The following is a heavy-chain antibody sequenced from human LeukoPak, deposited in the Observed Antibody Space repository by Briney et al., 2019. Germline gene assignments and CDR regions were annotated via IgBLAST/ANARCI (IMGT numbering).Heavy chain of an antibody. CDR3: AKVRWGSDNALDS. J-gene: IGHJ4*02. CDR2: ISHDGSNK. Sequence: GGSLRLSCVASGFPFSDYGMYWVRQAPAKGLEWLAVISHDGSNKHYADAVKGRITISRDNAMNTLYLQMNSLTAEDTAVYYCAKVRWGSDNALDSWGQGTLVTGSS. D-gene: IGHD3-16*01. V-gene: IGHV3-30*18. CDR1: GFPFSDYG.